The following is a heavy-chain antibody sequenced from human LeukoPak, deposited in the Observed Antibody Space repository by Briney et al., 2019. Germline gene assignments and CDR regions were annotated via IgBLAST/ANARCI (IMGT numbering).Heavy chain of an antibody. CDR1: GDSVSSNSVA. V-gene: IGHV6-1*01. J-gene: IGHJ6*02. D-gene: IGHD6-6*01. Sequence: SQTLPLTCAISGDSVSSNSVAWNCIRQSPSRGLEWLGRTYYRSKWYNDYAVSVKSRITINPDTSKNQFSLQLNSVTPEDTAVYYCSRRGPAGSSSSCMDVWGQGTTVTVSS. CDR3: SRRGPAGSSSSCMDV. CDR2: TYYRSKWYN.